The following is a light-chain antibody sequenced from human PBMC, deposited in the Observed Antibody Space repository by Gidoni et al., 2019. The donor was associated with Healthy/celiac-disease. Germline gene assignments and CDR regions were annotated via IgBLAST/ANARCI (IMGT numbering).Light chain of an antibody. CDR1: SGSIASNY. V-gene: IGLV6-57*01. Sequence: NFMLTHLISVAETPGKTVTISCTRSSGSIASNYVQWYQQRPGSSPTTVIYEDNQRPSGVPDRFSGSIDSSSNSASLTISGLKTEDEADYYCQSYDRSNVLFGGGTKLTVL. CDR3: QSYDRSNVL. J-gene: IGLJ2*01. CDR2: EDN.